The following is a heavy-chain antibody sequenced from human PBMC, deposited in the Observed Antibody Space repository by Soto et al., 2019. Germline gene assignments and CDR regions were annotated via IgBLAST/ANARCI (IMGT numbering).Heavy chain of an antibody. CDR2: TNTYNGNT. J-gene: IGHJ4*02. CDR1: GYTFTNYG. V-gene: IGHV1-18*04. CDR3: ARGMTPDYFDF. Sequence: QVQLVQSGPEVKKPGASVKVSCKTSGYTFTNYGISWLRQAPGQGLEWMGWTNTYNGNTKYAQDLQGRVTMTADTSTNTAYLDLRSLRSDDTAVFFCARGMTPDYFDFWGQGTLVTVSS.